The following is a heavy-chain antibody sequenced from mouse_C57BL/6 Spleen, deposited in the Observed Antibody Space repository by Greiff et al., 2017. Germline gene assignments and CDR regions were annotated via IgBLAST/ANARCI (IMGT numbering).Heavy chain of an antibody. CDR2: INPNNGGT. J-gene: IGHJ3*01. D-gene: IGHD4-1*02. CDR1: GYTFTDYY. CDR3: ARSTGTEFAY. Sequence: VQLQQSGPELVKPGASVKISCKASGYTFTDYYMNWVKQSHGKSLEWIGDINPNNGGTSYNQKFKGKATLTVDKSSSTAYMELRSLTSEDSAVXYCARSTGTEFAYWGQGTLVTVSA. V-gene: IGHV1-26*01.